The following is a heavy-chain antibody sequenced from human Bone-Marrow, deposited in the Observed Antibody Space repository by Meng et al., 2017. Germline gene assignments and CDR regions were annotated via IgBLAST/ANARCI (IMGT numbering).Heavy chain of an antibody. V-gene: IGHV3-30-3*01. CDR3: ARDKSHYDGRSGWFDP. Sequence: QIQLVESGGGVVQPGGSLRRSCATSGFTFTDYAMHWVRQAPGKGPQWVAIVSHDGNSGCYADSVKGRFSVSRDNFKNIQFLHMNSLRPEDTALYHCARDKSHYDGRSGWFDPWGQGTLVTVSS. J-gene: IGHJ5*02. CDR2: VSHDGNSG. CDR1: GFTFTDYA. D-gene: IGHD3-16*01.